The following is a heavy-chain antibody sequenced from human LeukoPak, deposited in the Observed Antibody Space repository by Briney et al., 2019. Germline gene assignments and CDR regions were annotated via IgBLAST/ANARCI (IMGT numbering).Heavy chain of an antibody. V-gene: IGHV3-48*04. CDR3: AELGITMIGGV. J-gene: IGHJ6*04. CDR2: ISSSGSTI. Sequence: GGSLRLSCAASGFTFSSYSMNWVRQAPGKGLEWVSYISSSGSTIYYADSVKGRFTISRDNAKNSLYLQMNSLRAEDTAVYYCAELGITMIGGVWGKGATVTISS. D-gene: IGHD3-10*02. CDR1: GFTFSSYS.